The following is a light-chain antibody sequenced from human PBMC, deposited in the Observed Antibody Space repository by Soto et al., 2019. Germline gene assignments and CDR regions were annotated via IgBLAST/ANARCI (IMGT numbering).Light chain of an antibody. V-gene: IGKV1-39*01. J-gene: IGKJ1*01. Sequence: DIQMTQSPSSLSASVEDRVIITCRASESINSYLNWYQQKPGKAPKLLIYAASSLQSRVPSRFSGSVSETVFTLTINNLQPEDSATYYCQQSYSRLVTFGQGTKVEI. CDR3: QQSYSRLVT. CDR2: AAS. CDR1: ESINSY.